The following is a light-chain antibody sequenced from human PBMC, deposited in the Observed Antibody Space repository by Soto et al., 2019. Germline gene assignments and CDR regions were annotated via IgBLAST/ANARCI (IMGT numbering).Light chain of an antibody. V-gene: IGLV2-14*02. CDR1: STDFENYNL. Sequence: QSALTQPASVSGSPGQSITISCTRSSTDFENYNLVSWYQHCPDKAPKLIIYEGTKRPSEISDRFSGSESDTTASLTISGLQAEDESDYYCSSYTSISTLVFGGGTKVTVL. CDR2: EGT. CDR3: SSYTSISTLV. J-gene: IGLJ2*01.